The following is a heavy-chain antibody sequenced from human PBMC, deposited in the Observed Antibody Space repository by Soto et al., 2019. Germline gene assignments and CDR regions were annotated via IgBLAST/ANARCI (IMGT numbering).Heavy chain of an antibody. CDR1: GGSFSGYY. CDR3: ARGRNSNYRYYYYMDV. Sequence: SETLSLTCAVYGGSFSGYYWSWIRQPPGKGLEWIGEINHSGSTNYNPSLKSRVTISVDTSKNQFSLKLSSVTAADTAVYYCARGRNSNYRYYYYMDVWGKGTTVTVSS. V-gene: IGHV4-34*01. J-gene: IGHJ6*03. CDR2: INHSGST. D-gene: IGHD4-4*01.